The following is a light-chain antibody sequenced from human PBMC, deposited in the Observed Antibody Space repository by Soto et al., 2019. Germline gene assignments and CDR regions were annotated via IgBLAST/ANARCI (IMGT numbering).Light chain of an antibody. V-gene: IGKV3-11*01. Sequence: EIVLTQSPATLFLSPGERATLSCRASQSVSSYLAWYQQKPGQAPRLLIYDASNRATGIPARFSGSGSGTDFTLTISSLQPDDFATYYCQHYNSYSEAFGQGTKVELK. CDR2: DAS. J-gene: IGKJ1*01. CDR1: QSVSSY. CDR3: QHYNSYSEA.